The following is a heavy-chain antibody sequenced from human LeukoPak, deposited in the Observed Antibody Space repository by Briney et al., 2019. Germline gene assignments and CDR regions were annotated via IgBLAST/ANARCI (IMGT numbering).Heavy chain of an antibody. J-gene: IGHJ4*02. D-gene: IGHD3-10*01. CDR1: GGSLSNYY. V-gene: IGHV4-59*01. CDR3: ARKVRGDDSFDY. Sequence: SETLSLTCTVSGGSLSNYYWSWIRQPPGKGLEWIGYIYYSGSTNYNPSLKSRVTISVDTSKNQFSLKLGSVTAADTAVYYCARKVRGDDSFDYWGQGTLVTVSS. CDR2: IYYSGST.